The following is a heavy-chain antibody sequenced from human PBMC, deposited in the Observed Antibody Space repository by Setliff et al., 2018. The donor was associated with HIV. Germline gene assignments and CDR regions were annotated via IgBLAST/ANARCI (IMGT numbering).Heavy chain of an antibody. V-gene: IGHV3-20*04. J-gene: IGHJ4*02. CDR3: AKDPRAAVATICDY. D-gene: IGHD5-12*01. Sequence: PGGSLRLSCAVSGFTFEDYGMSWVRQAPGKGLEWVSGINWNGGSTGYVDSVKGRFTISRDNAKNSLYLQINSLRAEDTAVYYCAKDPRAAVATICDYWGQGTLVTVSS. CDR1: GFTFEDYG. CDR2: INWNGGST.